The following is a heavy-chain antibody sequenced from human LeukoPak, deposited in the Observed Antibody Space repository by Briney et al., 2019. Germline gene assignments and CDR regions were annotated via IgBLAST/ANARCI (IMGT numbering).Heavy chain of an antibody. CDR3: ARAIAAADY. CDR2: IYYSGNT. CDR1: GGSISGSSYY. D-gene: IGHD6-13*01. V-gene: IGHV4-39*01. Sequence: SETLSLTCTVSGGSISGSSYYWGWIRQPPGKGLEWIGSIYYSGNTYYNPSLKSRVTISVDMSKNQFSLKLSSVTAADTAVYYCARAIAAADYWGQGTLVTVSS. J-gene: IGHJ4*02.